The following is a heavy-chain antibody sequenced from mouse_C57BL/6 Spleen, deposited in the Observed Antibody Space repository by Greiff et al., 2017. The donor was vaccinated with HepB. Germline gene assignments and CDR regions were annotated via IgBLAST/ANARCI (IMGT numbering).Heavy chain of an antibody. D-gene: IGHD2-12*01. CDR3: ARNSQYYFDY. Sequence: QVQLQQSGAELVMPGASVKLSCKASGYTFTSYWMHWVKQRPGQGLEWIGEIDPSDSYTNYNQKFKGKSTLTVDKSSSTAYMQLSSLTSEDSAVYYCARNSQYYFDYWGQSTTLTVSS. V-gene: IGHV1-69*01. J-gene: IGHJ2*01. CDR1: GYTFTSYW. CDR2: IDPSDSYT.